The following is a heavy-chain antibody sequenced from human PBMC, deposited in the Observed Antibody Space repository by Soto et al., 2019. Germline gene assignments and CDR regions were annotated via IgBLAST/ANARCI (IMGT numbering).Heavy chain of an antibody. CDR2: LNSDGSGT. D-gene: IGHD3-16*02. Sequence: LRLSCASSGFTFSTYWMHWVRQAPGSGLVWVSRLNSDGSGTDYADSVKGRFTISRDDAKNTLYLHMNSLRAEDTAIYYCASELSAFGMDVRGKGTTVTVSS. V-gene: IGHV3-74*01. J-gene: IGHJ6*04. CDR3: ASELSAFGMDV. CDR1: GFTFSTYW.